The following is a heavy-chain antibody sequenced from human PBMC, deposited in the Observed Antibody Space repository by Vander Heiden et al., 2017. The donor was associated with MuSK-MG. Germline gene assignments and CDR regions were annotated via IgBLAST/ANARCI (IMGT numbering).Heavy chain of an antibody. V-gene: IGHV1-69*04. D-gene: IGHD3-16*02. CDR3: ARELADMITCGGVIVIEDY. CDR1: GGTFSSYA. Sequence: QVQLVQSGAEVKKPGSSVKVSCKASGGTFSSYAISWVRQAPGQGLEWMGRIIPILGIANYAQKFQGRVTITADKSTSTAYMELSSLRSEDTAVYYCARELADMITCGGVIVIEDYWGQGTLVTVSS. CDR2: IIPILGIA. J-gene: IGHJ4*02.